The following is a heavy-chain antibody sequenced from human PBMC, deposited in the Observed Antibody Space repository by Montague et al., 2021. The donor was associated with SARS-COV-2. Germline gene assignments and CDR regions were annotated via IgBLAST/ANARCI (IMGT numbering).Heavy chain of an antibody. CDR3: ARGGGNSADYYNYTMDV. Sequence: SETLSLTCTVSGGSISSYYWTWIRQPPGKGLESMGYIYHNGSTKYNPSLKSRVPISVDTSKNQFSLKLSSVSVADTAVYYCARGGGNSADYYNYTMDVWGQGTTVTVFS. J-gene: IGHJ6*02. CDR2: IYHNGST. CDR1: GGSISSYY. V-gene: IGHV4-59*01. D-gene: IGHD4-23*01.